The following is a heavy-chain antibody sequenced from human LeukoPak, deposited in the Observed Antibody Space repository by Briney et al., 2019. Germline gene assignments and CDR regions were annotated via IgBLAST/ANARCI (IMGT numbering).Heavy chain of an antibody. J-gene: IGHJ4*02. V-gene: IGHV3-48*03. CDR2: ISSSGSTI. CDR1: GFTFSSYE. D-gene: IGHD6-13*01. CDR3: ARDIGSGLAAGSFDY. Sequence: GGSLRLSCAASGFTFSSYEMNWVRQAPGKGLGWVSYISSSGSTIYYADSVKGRFTISRDNAKNSLYLQMNSLRAEDTAVYYCARDIGSGLAAGSFDYWGQGTLVTVSS.